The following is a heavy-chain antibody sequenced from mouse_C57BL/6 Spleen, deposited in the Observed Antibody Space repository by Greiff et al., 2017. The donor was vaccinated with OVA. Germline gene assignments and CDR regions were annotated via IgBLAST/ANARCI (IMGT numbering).Heavy chain of an antibody. CDR2: IDPETGGT. J-gene: IGHJ2*01. CDR3: TRGLLRY. Sequence: VKLVESGAELVRPGASVTLSCKASGYTFTDYEMHWVKQTPVHGLEWIGAIDPETGGTAYNQKFKGKAILTADKSSSTAYMELRSLTSEDSAVYYCTRGLLRYWGQGTTLTVSS. CDR1: GYTFTDYE. D-gene: IGHD1-1*01. V-gene: IGHV1-15*01.